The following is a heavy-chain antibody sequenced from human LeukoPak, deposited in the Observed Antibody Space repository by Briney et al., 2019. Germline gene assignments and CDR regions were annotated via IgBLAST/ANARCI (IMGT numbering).Heavy chain of an antibody. CDR2: ISSASNTI. D-gene: IGHD3-10*01. V-gene: IGHV3-48*01. CDR1: GFTFSSYS. Sequence: GGSLRLSCAASGFTFSSYSVNWVRQAPGKGLEWISYISSASNTIYYADSVKGRFTISRDNAKNSVYLQMNSLRAEDTAMYYCARDGWFGDYNWFDPWGQGTLVTVSS. CDR3: ARDGWFGDYNWFDP. J-gene: IGHJ5*02.